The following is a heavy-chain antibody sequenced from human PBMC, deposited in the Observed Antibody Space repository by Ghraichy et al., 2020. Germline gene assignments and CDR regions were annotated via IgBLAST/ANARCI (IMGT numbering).Heavy chain of an antibody. CDR3: ARKSPYDGVDF. V-gene: IGHV4-34*01. Sequence: ESLNISCAVYGGSFSGYYWSWIRQPPGKGMEWIGEISHSGTSNYKPSLKSRFTISIDTSKNQFSLKLSSMTAADTAVYYCARKSPYDGVDFWGQGTLVTVSS. CDR2: ISHSGTS. D-gene: IGHD3-16*01. J-gene: IGHJ4*02. CDR1: GGSFSGYY.